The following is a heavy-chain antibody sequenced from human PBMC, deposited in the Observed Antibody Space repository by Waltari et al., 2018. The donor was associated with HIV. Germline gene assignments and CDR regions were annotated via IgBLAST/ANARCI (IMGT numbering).Heavy chain of an antibody. V-gene: IGHV1-8*01. J-gene: IGHJ4*02. CDR1: GYTFTSYD. CDR3: ARGRGVLWFGELRSLGD. D-gene: IGHD3-10*01. Sequence: VQLVQSGAEVKKPGASVKVSCKASGYTFTSYDINWVRQAAGQGPEWMRVMNPNRGNIGYAQHFQGGVTMTRNTSVSTAYLELSSLGSEDTAVYYCARGRGVLWFGELRSLGDWGQGTLVSVSS. CDR2: MNPNRGNI.